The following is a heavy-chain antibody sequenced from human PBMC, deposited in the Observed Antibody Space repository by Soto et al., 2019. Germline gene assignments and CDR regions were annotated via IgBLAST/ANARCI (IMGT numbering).Heavy chain of an antibody. Sequence: GGSLRLSCAASGFTFSSYSMNWVRQAPGKGLEWVSSISSSSSYIYYADSVKGRFTISRDNAKNSLYLQMNSLRVEDTAVYYCARDSSGSWFDPWGQGTLVTVSS. CDR2: ISSSSSYI. CDR3: ARDSSGSWFDP. V-gene: IGHV3-21*01. D-gene: IGHD3-22*01. J-gene: IGHJ5*02. CDR1: GFTFSSYS.